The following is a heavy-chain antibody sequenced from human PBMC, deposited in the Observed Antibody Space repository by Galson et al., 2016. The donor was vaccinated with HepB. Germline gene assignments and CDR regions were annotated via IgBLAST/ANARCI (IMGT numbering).Heavy chain of an antibody. CDR1: EFPFNNAW. Sequence: SLRLSCAASEFPFNNAWMSWVRQAPGKGLEWVGQIKSKADGGTTDYAAPVKGRFSISRDDSKNMVFLQMTSLKTEDTAVYFCSTYSNYSPKFYYYYGMDVWGQGTTVTVSS. CDR3: STYSNYSPKFYYYYGMDV. D-gene: IGHD4-11*01. J-gene: IGHJ6*02. CDR2: IKSKADGGTT. V-gene: IGHV3-15*01.